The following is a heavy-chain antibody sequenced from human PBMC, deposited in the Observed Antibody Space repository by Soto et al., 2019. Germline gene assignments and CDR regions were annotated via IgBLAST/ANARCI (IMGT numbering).Heavy chain of an antibody. V-gene: IGHV3-66*01. Sequence: EVQLVESGGGLVQPGGSLRLSCAASGFTVSNNYMRWVRQAPGKGLEWVSLIYSGGATYYADSVKGRFTISRDNSKNTLYLQMNSLRAEDTAVYYCARDGTYNWVGGQGFLVTVSS. CDR2: IYSGGAT. J-gene: IGHJ4*02. D-gene: IGHD1-1*01. CDR3: ARDGTYNWV. CDR1: GFTVSNNY.